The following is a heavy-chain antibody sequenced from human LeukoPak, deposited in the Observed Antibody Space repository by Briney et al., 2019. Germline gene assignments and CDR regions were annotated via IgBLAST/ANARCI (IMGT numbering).Heavy chain of an antibody. CDR1: GGSISSGGYY. CDR2: IYYSGST. V-gene: IGHV4-61*08. D-gene: IGHD5-24*01. Sequence: PSETLSLTCTVSGGSISSGGYYWSWIRQHPGKGLEWIGYIYYSGSTNYNPSLKSRVTISVDTSKNQFSLKLSSVTAADTAVYYCAGRDGYNRDDAFDIWGQGTMVTVSS. CDR3: AGRDGYNRDDAFDI. J-gene: IGHJ3*02.